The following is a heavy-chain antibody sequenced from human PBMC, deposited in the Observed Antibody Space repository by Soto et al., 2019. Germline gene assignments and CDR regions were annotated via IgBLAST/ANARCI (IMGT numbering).Heavy chain of an antibody. Sequence: VKVSFKASGYTFTSYDINWVRQATGQGLEWMGWMNPNSGNTGYAQKFQGRVTMTRNTSISTAYMELSSLRSEDTAVYYCASTDGYSNYWFDPWGQGTLVTVSS. J-gene: IGHJ5*02. CDR2: MNPNSGNT. D-gene: IGHD4-4*01. CDR3: ASTDGYSNYWFDP. CDR1: GYTFTSYD. V-gene: IGHV1-8*01.